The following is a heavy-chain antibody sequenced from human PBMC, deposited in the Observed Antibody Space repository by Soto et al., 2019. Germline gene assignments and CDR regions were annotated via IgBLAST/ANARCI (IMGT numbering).Heavy chain of an antibody. D-gene: IGHD2-15*01. CDR2: IRSKANSYAT. Sequence: PGGSLRLSCAASGFTFSGSAMHWVRQASGKGLEWVGRIRSKANSYATAYAASVKGRFTISRDDSKNTAYLQMNSLKTEDTAVYYCTRRGRDFDYWGQGTLVTVSS. J-gene: IGHJ4*02. V-gene: IGHV3-73*01. CDR1: GFTFSGSA. CDR3: TRRGRDFDY.